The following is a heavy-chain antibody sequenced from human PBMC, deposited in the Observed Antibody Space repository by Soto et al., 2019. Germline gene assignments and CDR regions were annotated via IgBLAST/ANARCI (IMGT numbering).Heavy chain of an antibody. CDR3: ARYTGIAVAGTGWFDP. CDR2: IIPIFGTA. Sequence: QVQLVQSGAEVKKPGSSVKVSCKASGGTFSSYAISWVRQAPGQGLEWMGGIIPIFGTANYAQKFQGRVTITADEPTSTAYLELSSLRSEDTAVYYCARYTGIAVAGTGWFDPWGQGTLVTVSS. V-gene: IGHV1-69*12. D-gene: IGHD6-19*01. CDR1: GGTFSSYA. J-gene: IGHJ5*02.